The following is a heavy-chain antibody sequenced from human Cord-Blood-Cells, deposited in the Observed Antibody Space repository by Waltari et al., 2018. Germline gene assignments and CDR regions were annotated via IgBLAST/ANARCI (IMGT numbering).Heavy chain of an antibody. CDR1: GGSISSSSYY. D-gene: IGHD2-2*03. Sequence: LQLQESGPGLVKPSETLSLTCTVSGGSISSSSYYRGWIRHPPGKGLEWIGGIYSSGRTSYNPSLKSRVTISVDTSKNQFSLKLSSVTAADTAVYYCATTGYCSSTSCFDYWGQGTLVTVSS. CDR3: ATTGYCSSTSCFDY. J-gene: IGHJ4*02. CDR2: IYSSGRT. V-gene: IGHV4-39*01.